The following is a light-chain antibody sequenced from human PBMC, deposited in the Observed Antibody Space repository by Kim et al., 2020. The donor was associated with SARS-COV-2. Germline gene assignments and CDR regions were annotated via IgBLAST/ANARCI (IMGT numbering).Light chain of an antibody. CDR1: NIGSKK. CDR2: RDT. J-gene: IGLJ2*01. CDR3: QVWDSSTFVV. Sequence: SYELTQPLSVSVAPGQTARITCGADNIGSKKVHRYQKRPGQAPVVVIYRDTNRPSGIPDRFSGSNSGNTATLIISGAQVGDEADYFCQVWDSSTFVVFGGGTQLTVL. V-gene: IGLV3-9*01.